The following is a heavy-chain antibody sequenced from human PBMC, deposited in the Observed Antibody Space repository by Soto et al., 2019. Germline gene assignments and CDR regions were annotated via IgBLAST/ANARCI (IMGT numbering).Heavy chain of an antibody. J-gene: IGHJ4*02. CDR2: IFYSGSL. CDR1: GGSISSDTYY. Sequence: PSETLSLTCTVSGGSISSDTYYWGWIRQPPGKGLEWIGSIFYSGSLYYNPSLESRITISVDTSMNQFSLKLSSVTAADTAVFYCARHDYVDYIYPTIFDYWGQGTQVTVSS. V-gene: IGHV4-39*01. D-gene: IGHD4-4*01. CDR3: ARHDYVDYIYPTIFDY.